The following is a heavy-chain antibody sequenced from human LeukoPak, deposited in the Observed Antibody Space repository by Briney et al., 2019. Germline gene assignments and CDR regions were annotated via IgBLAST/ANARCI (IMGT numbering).Heavy chain of an antibody. CDR3: ARARAATGDNWFDP. CDR2: IYYSGST. D-gene: IGHD2-15*01. V-gene: IGHV4-59*08. J-gene: IGHJ5*02. Sequence: SETLSLTCTVSGGSITDYYWSWIRQPPGKGLEWIGYIYYSGSTYYNPSLKSRVTISVDTSKNQFSLKLSSVTAADTAVYYCARARAATGDNWFDPWGQGALVTVSS. CDR1: GGSITDYY.